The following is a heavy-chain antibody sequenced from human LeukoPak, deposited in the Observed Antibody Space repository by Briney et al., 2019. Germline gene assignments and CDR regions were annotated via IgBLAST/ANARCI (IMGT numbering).Heavy chain of an antibody. CDR1: GGTFSSYA. J-gene: IGHJ3*02. V-gene: IGHV1-69*13. D-gene: IGHD6-13*01. CDR3: ARDYRIAAAGYAFDI. Sequence: SVKVSCKASGGTFSSYAISWVRQAPGQGLEWIGGIIPIFGTANYAQKFQGRVTITADESTSTAYMELSSLRSEDTAVYYCARDYRIAAAGYAFDIWGQGTMVTVSS. CDR2: IIPIFGTA.